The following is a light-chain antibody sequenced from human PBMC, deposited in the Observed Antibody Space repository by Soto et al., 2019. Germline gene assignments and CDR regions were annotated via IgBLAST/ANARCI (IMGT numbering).Light chain of an antibody. V-gene: IGLV2-14*01. CDR2: EVN. Sequence: QSVLTQPASVSGSPGQSITISCTGTRSDVGGYTYVSWYQQHPGKAPKLMIFEVNNRPSGVSNRFSGSKSGNTASLTISGLQAEDEADYFCSSFTSTNTWVFGRGTKVTVL. CDR3: SSFTSTNTWV. CDR1: RSDVGGYTY. J-gene: IGLJ3*02.